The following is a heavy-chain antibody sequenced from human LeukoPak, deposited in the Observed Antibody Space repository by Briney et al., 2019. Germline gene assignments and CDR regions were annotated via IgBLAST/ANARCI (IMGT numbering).Heavy chain of an antibody. D-gene: IGHD1-1*01. J-gene: IGHJ3*02. CDR2: ISGDGGST. V-gene: IGHV3-43*02. Sequence: PGGSLRLSCAASRFTFNNYAMSWVRQAPGKGLEWVSAISGDGGSTYYADSVKGRLTISRDNSKNSLYLQMNSLTTEDTALYFCAKGTTMYAFDIWGQGTMVTVSS. CDR1: RFTFNNYA. CDR3: AKGTTMYAFDI.